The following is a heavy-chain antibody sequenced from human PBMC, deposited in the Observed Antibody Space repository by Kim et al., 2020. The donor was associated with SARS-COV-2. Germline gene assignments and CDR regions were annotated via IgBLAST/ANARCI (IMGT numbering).Heavy chain of an antibody. CDR1: GGSISSYY. Sequence: SETLSLTCTVSGGSISSYYWSWIRQPPGKGLEWIGYIYYSGSTNYNPSLKSRVTISVDTSKNQFSLKLSSVTAADTAVYYCARHRSDIVVVPAASEGPSWFDPWGQGTLVTVSS. V-gene: IGHV4-59*08. D-gene: IGHD2-2*01. J-gene: IGHJ5*02. CDR2: IYYSGST. CDR3: ARHRSDIVVVPAASEGPSWFDP.